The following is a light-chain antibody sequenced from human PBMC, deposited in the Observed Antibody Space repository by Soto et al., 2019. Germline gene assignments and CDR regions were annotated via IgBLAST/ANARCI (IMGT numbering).Light chain of an antibody. Sequence: EVVMTQSPATLSVSPGERATLSCRASQSVSINLAWYQQKPGQAPRLLMYSASTRDAGIPARFSGSGSGTEFTLTISSLQSEDFAVYVCQHYNNWPWTFGQGTKVEI. CDR2: SAS. CDR1: QSVSIN. CDR3: QHYNNWPWT. J-gene: IGKJ1*01. V-gene: IGKV3-15*01.